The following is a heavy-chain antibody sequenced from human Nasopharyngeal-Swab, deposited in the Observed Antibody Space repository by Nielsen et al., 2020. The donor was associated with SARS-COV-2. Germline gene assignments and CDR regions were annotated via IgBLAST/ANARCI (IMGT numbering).Heavy chain of an antibody. Sequence: SVKVSCKASGGTFSSYAISWVRQAPGHGLEWMGGIIPILGIANYAQKFQGRVTITADKSTSTAYMELSSLRSEDTAVYYCARTPYCGGDCYRHFDYWGQGTLVTVSS. CDR2: IIPILGIA. J-gene: IGHJ4*02. CDR1: GGTFSSYA. D-gene: IGHD2-21*02. CDR3: ARTPYCGGDCYRHFDY. V-gene: IGHV1-69*10.